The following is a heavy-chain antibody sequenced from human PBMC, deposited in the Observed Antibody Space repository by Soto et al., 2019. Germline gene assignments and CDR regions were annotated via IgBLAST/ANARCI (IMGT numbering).Heavy chain of an antibody. CDR3: ARDDLATVTTLLRYYYYGMDV. J-gene: IGHJ6*02. Sequence: GGSLRLSCAASGFPFSSYSMNWVRQAPGKGLEWVSYISSSSSTIYYADSVKGRFTISRDNAKNSLYLQMNSLRDEDTAVYYCARDDLATVTTLLRYYYYGMDVWGQGTTVTVSS. V-gene: IGHV3-48*02. CDR2: ISSSSSTI. CDR1: GFPFSSYS. D-gene: IGHD4-17*01.